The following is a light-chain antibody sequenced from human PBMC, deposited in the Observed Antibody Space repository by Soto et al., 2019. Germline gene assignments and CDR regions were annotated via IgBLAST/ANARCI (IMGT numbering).Light chain of an antibody. J-gene: IGKJ1*01. Sequence: EMLLTQSPGTLSLAPGEGATLSCRASQSVSSSNIAWYQQKPGQAPRLLIYGASSRATGIPDRFSGSGSGTDFTLTISRLEPEDFAVYYCQQYGSSPRTFGQGTKVDIK. CDR3: QQYGSSPRT. V-gene: IGKV3-20*01. CDR2: GAS. CDR1: QSVSSSN.